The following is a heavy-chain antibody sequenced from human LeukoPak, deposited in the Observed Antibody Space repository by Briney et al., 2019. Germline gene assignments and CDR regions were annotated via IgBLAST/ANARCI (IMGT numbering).Heavy chain of an antibody. D-gene: IGHD2-2*01. Sequence: PGGSLRLSCAASGFTFDDYGMSWVRQAPGKGLEWVSGINWNGGSIGYADSVKGRFTISRDNAKKSLYLQMKSLRAEDTALYHCARSGTFRLVVPAADAFDIWGQGTMVTVSS. CDR2: INWNGGSI. CDR3: ARSGTFRLVVPAADAFDI. J-gene: IGHJ3*02. CDR1: GFTFDDYG. V-gene: IGHV3-20*01.